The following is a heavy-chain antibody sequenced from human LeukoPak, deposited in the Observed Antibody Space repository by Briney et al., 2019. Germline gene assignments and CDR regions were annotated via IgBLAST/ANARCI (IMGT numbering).Heavy chain of an antibody. CDR1: GFTFSSYA. CDR2: IRGSGGST. J-gene: IGHJ6*02. CDR3: AKDAIDSSGWYNYYYYGMDV. V-gene: IGHV3-23*01. D-gene: IGHD6-19*01. Sequence: HPGGSLRLSCAASGFTFSSYAMSWVRQAPGKGLEWVSAIRGSGGSTYYADSVKGRFTISRDNSKNTLYLQMNSLRAEDTAVYYCAKDAIDSSGWYNYYYYGMDVWGQGTTVTVSS.